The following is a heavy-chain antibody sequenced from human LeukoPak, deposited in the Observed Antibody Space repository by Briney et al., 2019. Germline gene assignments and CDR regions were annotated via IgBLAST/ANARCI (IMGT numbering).Heavy chain of an antibody. J-gene: IGHJ4*02. D-gene: IGHD5-18*01. CDR2: IHSDGRST. Sequence: GGSLRLSCAASGFTFSTYWMHWVRQAPGKGLVWVSRIHSDGRSTSYADSVNGRFTISRDNAKNTLYLQMNSLRAEDTAVYYCARDRPGNTAIDYWGQGTLVTASS. V-gene: IGHV3-74*01. CDR1: GFTFSTYW. CDR3: ARDRPGNTAIDY.